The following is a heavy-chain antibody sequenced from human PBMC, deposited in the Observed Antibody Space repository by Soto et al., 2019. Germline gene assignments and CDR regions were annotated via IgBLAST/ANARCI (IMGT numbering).Heavy chain of an antibody. CDR2: ISGSGGST. CDR3: AKGDAQFGGTKMIFDY. CDR1: GFTFSSYA. J-gene: IGHJ4*02. Sequence: EVQLLESGGGLVQPGGSLRLSCAASGFTFSSYAMSWVRQAPGKGLEWVSAISGSGGSTYYADSVKGRFTISRDNSKNTLYLQMNSLRAEDTAVYYCAKGDAQFGGTKMIFDYWGQGTLVTVSS. V-gene: IGHV3-23*01. D-gene: IGHD3-10*01.